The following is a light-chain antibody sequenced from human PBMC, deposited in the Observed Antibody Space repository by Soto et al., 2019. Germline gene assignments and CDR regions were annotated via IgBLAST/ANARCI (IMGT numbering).Light chain of an antibody. J-gene: IGLJ3*02. CDR3: QTWGTGIQGV. CDR1: SGHSSYA. V-gene: IGLV4-69*01. CDR2: PNSDGSH. Sequence: QPVLTQSPSASASLGASVKLTCTLSSGHSSYAIAWHQQQPEKGPRYLMKPNSDGSHSKGDGIPDRFSGSSSGAERYLTISSLQSEDEADYYCQTWGTGIQGVFGGGTKLTVL.